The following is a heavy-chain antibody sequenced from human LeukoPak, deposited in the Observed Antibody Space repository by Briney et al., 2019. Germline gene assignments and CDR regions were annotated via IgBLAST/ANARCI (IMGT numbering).Heavy chain of an antibody. V-gene: IGHV1-69*13. Sequence: SVKVSCKASGGTFSSYAISWVRQAPGQGLEWMGGIIPIFGTANYAQKFQGRVTITADESTSTAYMELSSLRSEDTAVYYCARGTVPRGYSYGYPDYWGQGTLVTVSS. J-gene: IGHJ4*02. CDR2: IIPIFGTA. CDR3: ARGTVPRGYSYGYPDY. D-gene: IGHD5-18*01. CDR1: GGTFSSYA.